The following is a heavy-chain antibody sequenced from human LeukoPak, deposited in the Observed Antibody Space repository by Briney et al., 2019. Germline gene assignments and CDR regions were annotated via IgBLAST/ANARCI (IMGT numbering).Heavy chain of an antibody. V-gene: IGHV3-21*01. CDR1: GITFSSFW. J-gene: IGHJ4*02. CDR3: AREAGAGNDY. CDR2: ISSSSSYI. Sequence: GGSLRLSCAASGITFSSFWMSWVRQAPGKGLEWVSSISSSSSYIYYADSVKGRFTISRDNAKNSLYLQMNSLRDEDTAVYYCAREAGAGNDYWGQGTLVTVSS. D-gene: IGHD1-26*01.